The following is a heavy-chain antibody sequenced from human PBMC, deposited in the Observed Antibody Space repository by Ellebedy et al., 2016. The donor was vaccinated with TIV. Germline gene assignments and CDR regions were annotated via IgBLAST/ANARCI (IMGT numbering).Heavy chain of an antibody. V-gene: IGHV5-51*01. CDR2: IYPGDSDT. CDR3: ARHPPGGAIDY. CDR1: GYSFTTYW. J-gene: IGHJ4*02. D-gene: IGHD1-14*01. Sequence: PGGSLRLSCKGSGYSFTTYWIGWVPQMPGKGLDWMGIIYPGDSDTRYSPSFQGQVTISADKSISTAYLQWSSLKASDTAMYYCARHPPGGAIDYWGQGTLVTVSS.